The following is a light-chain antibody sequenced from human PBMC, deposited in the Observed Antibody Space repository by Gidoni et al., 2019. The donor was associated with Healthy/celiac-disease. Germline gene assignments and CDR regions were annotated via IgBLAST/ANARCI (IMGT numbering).Light chain of an antibody. Sequence: DSQMTPSPSSLSASVGDRVTITCRASQSISSYLNWYQQKPGKAPKLLIYAASSLQSGVPSRFSGSGSGTDFTPTISSLQPEDFATYYCQQSYSTLLTFGGGTKVEIK. CDR3: QQSYSTLLT. CDR1: QSISSY. J-gene: IGKJ4*01. V-gene: IGKV1-39*01. CDR2: AAS.